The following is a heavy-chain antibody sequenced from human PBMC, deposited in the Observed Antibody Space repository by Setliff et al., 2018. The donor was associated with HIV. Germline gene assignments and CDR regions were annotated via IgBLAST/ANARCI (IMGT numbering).Heavy chain of an antibody. CDR3: ARHAVPHYYDSSGPS. V-gene: IGHV4-61*09. CDR2: IFTSGST. J-gene: IGHJ5*02. Sequence: SETLSLTCTVSGGSVSSGSYFWSWIRQPAGKGLEWIGHIFTSGSTSYNPSLKSRLTISVDTSKNQFSLKMSSVTAADTAVYYCARHAVPHYYDSSGPSWGPGTLVTVSS. D-gene: IGHD3-22*01. CDR1: GGSVSSGSYF.